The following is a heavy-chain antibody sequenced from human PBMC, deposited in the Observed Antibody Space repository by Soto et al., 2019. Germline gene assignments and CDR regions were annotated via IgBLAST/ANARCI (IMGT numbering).Heavy chain of an antibody. CDR1: GFTFSSYA. CDR2: ISGSGGST. J-gene: IGHJ6*02. D-gene: IGHD2-2*01. Sequence: PGGSLRLSCAASGFTFSSYAMSWVRQAPGKGLEWVSAISGSGGSTYYADSVKGRFTISRDNSKNTLYLQMNSLRAEDTAVYYCARASREYQLLPRHYYYYYGMDVWGQGTTVTVSS. V-gene: IGHV3-23*01. CDR3: ARASREYQLLPRHYYYYYGMDV.